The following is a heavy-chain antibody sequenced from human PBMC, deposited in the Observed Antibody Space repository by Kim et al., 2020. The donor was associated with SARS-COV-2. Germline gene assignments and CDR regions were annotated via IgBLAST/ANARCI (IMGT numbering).Heavy chain of an antibody. Sequence: DAGRGRFTISRDTSKTTLYLQMNSLGAEDTAVYDCAGVVVAATTNWFDPWGQGTLVTVSS. V-gene: IGHV3-23*01. J-gene: IGHJ5*02. CDR3: AGVVVAATTNWFDP. D-gene: IGHD2-15*01.